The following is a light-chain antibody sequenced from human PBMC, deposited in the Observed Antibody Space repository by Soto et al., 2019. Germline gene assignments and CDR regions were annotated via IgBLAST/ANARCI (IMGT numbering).Light chain of an antibody. CDR1: SSDVGSYNL. CDR3: SSYAGNSVYV. Sequence: QSALTQPASVSGSPGQSITISCTGTSSDVGSYNLVSWFQQLPGKVPKLIIYEGTKRPSGVSDRFSGSKSGYTASLTISGLQAEDAADYYCSSYAGNSVYVFGTGTKVTVL. V-gene: IGLV2-23*01. J-gene: IGLJ1*01. CDR2: EGT.